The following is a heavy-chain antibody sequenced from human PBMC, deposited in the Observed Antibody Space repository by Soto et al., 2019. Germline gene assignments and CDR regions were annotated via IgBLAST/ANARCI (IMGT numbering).Heavy chain of an antibody. D-gene: IGHD6-19*01. Sequence: PGGSLRLSCAVSGFTFSAYWMNLVRQAPGKGLEWVANIKPDGGEQYYVASVRGRFTISRDNAKNSVYLQMNSLRPEDTAVYYCARLDAIAVTGKPQDYWGQGILVTVSS. CDR3: ARLDAIAVTGKPQDY. CDR1: GFTFSAYW. V-gene: IGHV3-7*05. J-gene: IGHJ4*02. CDR2: IKPDGGEQ.